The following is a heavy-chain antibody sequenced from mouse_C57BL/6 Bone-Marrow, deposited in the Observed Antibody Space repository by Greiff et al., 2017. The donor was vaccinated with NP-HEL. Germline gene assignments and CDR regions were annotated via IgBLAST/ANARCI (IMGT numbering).Heavy chain of an antibody. V-gene: IGHV14-4*01. CDR2: FDPENGDT. J-gene: IGHJ1*03. Sequence: VQLQQSGAELVRPGASVQLSCTASGFNIKDAYMPWVQQRPEQGLEWIGWFDPENGDTEYASKFQGKATVTADTSSNTAYLQLSSLTSEDTSVYYRTTGYGWYFDVWGTGTTVTVSS. CDR3: TTGYGWYFDV. CDR1: GFNIKDAY. D-gene: IGHD1-1*01.